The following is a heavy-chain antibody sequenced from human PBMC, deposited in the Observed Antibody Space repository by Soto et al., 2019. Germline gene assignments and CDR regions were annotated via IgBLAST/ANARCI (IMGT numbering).Heavy chain of an antibody. V-gene: IGHV1-69*13. CDR3: AREPGEAVAG. CDR2: IIPILGTA. J-gene: IGHJ4*02. CDR1: GGTFNNNA. Sequence: ASVKVSCKASGGTFNNNAISWVRQAPGQGLEWMGGIIPILGTANYAQKFRGRVTITADESTSTGYMDLSSLRSEDTAVYYCAREPGEAVAGWGQGTLVTVSS. D-gene: IGHD6-19*01.